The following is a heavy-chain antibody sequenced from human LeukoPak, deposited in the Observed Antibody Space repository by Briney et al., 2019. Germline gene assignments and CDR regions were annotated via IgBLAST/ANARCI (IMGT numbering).Heavy chain of an antibody. D-gene: IGHD3-3*01. CDR2: ISTNDSTI. V-gene: IGHV3-48*03. Sequence: GRSLRPSCAASAFTFTSYEMNWVRQTPGHGLEWISYISTNDSTITYADSVKGRFTISRDNAKNSPFLSMNSLMSEAPAVYFCVRAPLGFWSNSPYFDYWGQGTLVSVSS. J-gene: IGHJ4*02. CDR3: VRAPLGFWSNSPYFDY. CDR1: AFTFTSYE.